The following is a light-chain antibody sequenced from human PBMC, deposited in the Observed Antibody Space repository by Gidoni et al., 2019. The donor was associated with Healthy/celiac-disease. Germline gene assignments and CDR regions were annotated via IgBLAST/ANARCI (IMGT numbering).Light chain of an antibody. CDR3: NSRDSIGIPKWV. V-gene: IGLV3-19*01. CDR2: GTK. Sequence: SSELTQDPAVSVALGQTVRITCQGDSRRSYYASWYQQKPGQAPVLGIDGTKNRPSGIHDLFSGSTSGNTAALTITGAQAEDEADYYCNSRDSIGIPKWVFGGGTKLTVL. J-gene: IGLJ3*02. CDR1: SRRSYY.